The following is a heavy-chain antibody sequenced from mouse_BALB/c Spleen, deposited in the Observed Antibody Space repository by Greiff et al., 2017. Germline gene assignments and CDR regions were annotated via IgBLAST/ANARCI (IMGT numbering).Heavy chain of an antibody. Sequence: VQLQESGPGLVQPSQSLSITCTVSGFSLTSYGVHWVRQSPGKGLEWLGVIWSGGSTDYNAAFISRLGISKDNSKSQVFFKMNRLQANDTAIFYCARPFITTATWFAYWGQGTLVTVSA. V-gene: IGHV2-2*02. J-gene: IGHJ3*01. CDR3: ARPFITTATWFAY. D-gene: IGHD1-2*01. CDR1: GFSLTSYG. CDR2: IWSGGST.